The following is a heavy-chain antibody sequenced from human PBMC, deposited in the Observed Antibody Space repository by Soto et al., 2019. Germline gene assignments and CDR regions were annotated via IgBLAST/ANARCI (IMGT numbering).Heavy chain of an antibody. V-gene: IGHV1-18*01. J-gene: IGHJ4*01. CDR1: GYPFTTYG. Sequence: ASVKVSCKASGYPFTTYGINWVRQAPGQGLEWMGWISVSNGYTNYAQNLQGRVTMTADTSTNVAYMELRSLRSDDTAVYYCTRENAAAAPPTLDYWGHGTLVTVSS. CDR3: TRENAAAAPPTLDY. D-gene: IGHD6-13*01. CDR2: ISVSNGYT.